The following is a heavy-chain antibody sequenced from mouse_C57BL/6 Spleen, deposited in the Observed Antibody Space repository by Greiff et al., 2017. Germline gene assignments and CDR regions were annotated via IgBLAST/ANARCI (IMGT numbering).Heavy chain of an antibody. CDR2: IYPGNSDT. CDR1: GYTFTSYW. Sequence: EVQLQQSGTVLARPGASVKMSCKTSGYTFTSYWMHWVKQRPGQGLEWIGAIYPGNSDTSYNQKFKGKATLTAVTSASTAYMELSSLTNEDSAVYYCSSITTVVDLDYWGQGTTLTVAS. J-gene: IGHJ2*01. D-gene: IGHD1-1*01. CDR3: SSITTVVDLDY. V-gene: IGHV1-5*01.